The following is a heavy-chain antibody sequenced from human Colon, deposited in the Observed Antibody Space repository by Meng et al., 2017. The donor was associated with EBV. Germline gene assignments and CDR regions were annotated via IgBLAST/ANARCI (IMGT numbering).Heavy chain of an antibody. CDR3: ARVSSGWDYFDY. CDR1: CGSVSSGGYY. J-gene: IGHJ4*02. CDR2: IYYSGST. V-gene: IGHV4-31*03. Sequence: VQLPEPCPVLVQPSLPPSPPRSVSCGSVSSGGYYWTWIRQHPGKGLEWFGHIYYSGSTFYNPSLKRRVIISIDTSKNQFSLNLRSVTAADTAVYYCARVSSGWDYFDYWGQGTLVTVSS. D-gene: IGHD6-19*01.